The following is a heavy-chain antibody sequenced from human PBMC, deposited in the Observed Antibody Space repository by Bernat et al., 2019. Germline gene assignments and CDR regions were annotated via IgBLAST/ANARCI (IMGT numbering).Heavy chain of an antibody. Sequence: QVQLVQSGAEVKKPGASVKVSCKVSGYTLTELSMHWVRQAPGKGLEWMGGFDPEDGETIYAQKFQSRVTMTEDISTDTAYMELSSLRSEDTAVYYCATDIPRIRFLEWLPPVYWGQGTLVTVSS. CDR3: ATDIPRIRFLEWLPPVY. CDR2: FDPEDGET. D-gene: IGHD3-3*01. CDR1: GYTLTELS. V-gene: IGHV1-24*01. J-gene: IGHJ4*02.